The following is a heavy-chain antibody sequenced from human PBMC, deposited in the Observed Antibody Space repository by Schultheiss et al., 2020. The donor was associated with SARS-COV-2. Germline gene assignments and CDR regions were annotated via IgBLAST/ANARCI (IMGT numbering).Heavy chain of an antibody. Sequence: SETLSLTCAVYGGSFSGYYWSWIRQPPGKGLEWIGEINHSGSTYYNPSLKSRVTISVDTSKNQFSLKLSSVTAADTAVYYCAKDHGQPNLPYLVAFDIWGQGTMVTVSS. V-gene: IGHV4-34*01. CDR1: GGSFSGYY. CDR2: INHSGST. D-gene: IGHD1-1*01. J-gene: IGHJ3*02. CDR3: AKDHGQPNLPYLVAFDI.